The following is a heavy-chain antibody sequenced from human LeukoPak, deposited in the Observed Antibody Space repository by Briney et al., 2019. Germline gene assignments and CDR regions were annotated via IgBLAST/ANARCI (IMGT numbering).Heavy chain of an antibody. CDR1: GGSISSYY. CDR3: ARDLGGPYYGIDV. J-gene: IGHJ6*02. Sequence: SETLSLICTVSGGSISSYYWNWIRQPPGKGLDWIGNIYYSGSTNYNPSLKSRVTISVDTSKRQFSLKLSSVTAADTAVYYCARDLGGPYYGIDVWGQGTTVTVSS. V-gene: IGHV4-59*01. D-gene: IGHD1-26*01. CDR2: IYYSGST.